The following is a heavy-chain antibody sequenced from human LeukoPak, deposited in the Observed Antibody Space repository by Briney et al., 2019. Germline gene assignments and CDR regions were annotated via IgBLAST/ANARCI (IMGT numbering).Heavy chain of an antibody. Sequence: ASVKVSCKASGGTFSSYAINWVRQATGQGLEWMGWMNPNSGNTGYAQKFQGRVTMTRNTSISTAYMELSSLRSEDTAVYYCARGVAAAGTATSFDPWGQGTLVTVSS. CDR2: MNPNSGNT. J-gene: IGHJ5*02. D-gene: IGHD6-13*01. CDR3: ARGVAAAGTATSFDP. V-gene: IGHV1-8*02. CDR1: GGTFSSYA.